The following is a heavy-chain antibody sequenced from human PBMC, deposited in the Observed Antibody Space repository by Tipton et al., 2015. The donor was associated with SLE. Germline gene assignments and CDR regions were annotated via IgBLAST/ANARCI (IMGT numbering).Heavy chain of an antibody. J-gene: IGHJ4*02. D-gene: IGHD3-10*01. V-gene: IGHV3-30*04. CDR1: GFTFSSYA. CDR3: CITPFGITRRGEDY. CDR2: ISYDGSDK. Sequence: SLRLSCAASGFTFSSYAVHWVRQAPGKGLEWVALISYDGSDKYYADSMKGRFTISRDNSKNTLFLQMNSLRAEDTAVYYCCITPFGITRRGEDYWGQGTPVTVSS.